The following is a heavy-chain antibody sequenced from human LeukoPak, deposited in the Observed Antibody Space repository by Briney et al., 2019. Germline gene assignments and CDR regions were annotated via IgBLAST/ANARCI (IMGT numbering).Heavy chain of an antibody. D-gene: IGHD1-26*01. CDR1: GFTFTNYG. Sequence: GGSLRLSCAASGFTFTNYGMTWVRQAPGKGLEWVSSISVGGGSTFYADSVKGRFTISRDNSNNTLYLQMNSLRAEDTAVYYCARRDHNSVRHGDSDYWGQGTRVTVSS. CDR3: ARRDHNSVRHGDSDY. V-gene: IGHV3-23*01. CDR2: ISVGGGST. J-gene: IGHJ4*02.